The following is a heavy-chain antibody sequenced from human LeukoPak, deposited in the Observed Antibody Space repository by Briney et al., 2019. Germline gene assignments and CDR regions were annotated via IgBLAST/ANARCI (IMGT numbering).Heavy chain of an antibody. CDR2: ISAYNGNT. V-gene: IGHV1-18*01. CDR1: GYTFTSYG. J-gene: IGHJ6*03. CDR3: ARDYFRRIITFGGVYYMDV. D-gene: IGHD3-16*01. Sequence: ASVKVSCKASGYTFTSYGISWVRQAPGQGLEWMGWISAYNGNTNYAQKLQGRVTMTTDTSTSTAYMELRSLRSDDTAVYYCARDYFRRIITFGGVYYMDVWGKGTTVTVSS.